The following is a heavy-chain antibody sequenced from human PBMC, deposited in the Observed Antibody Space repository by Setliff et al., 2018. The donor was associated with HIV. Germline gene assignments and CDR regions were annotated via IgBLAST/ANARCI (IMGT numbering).Heavy chain of an antibody. D-gene: IGHD2-15*01. CDR1: GFTVSSNY. CDR3: ARDFYCSGGSCYSPGGTDAFDI. CDR2: IYRGGST. Sequence: GGSLRLSCAASGFTVSSNYMSWVRQAPGKGLEWVSVIYRGGSTYYADSVRGRFTISRDNSKNTLYLQMNSLGAEDTAVYYCARDFYCSGGSCYSPGGTDAFDIWGQGTMVTVSS. V-gene: IGHV3-53*01. J-gene: IGHJ3*02.